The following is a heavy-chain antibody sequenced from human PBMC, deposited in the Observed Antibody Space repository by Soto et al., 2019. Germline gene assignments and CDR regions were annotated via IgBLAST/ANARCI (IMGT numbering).Heavy chain of an antibody. J-gene: IGHJ6*02. D-gene: IGHD3-10*01. CDR1: GYSFTSYW. V-gene: IGHV5-10-1*01. Sequence: GESLKISCKGSGYSFTSYWISWVRQMPGKGLEWMGRIDPSDSYTNYSPSFQGHVTISADKSISTAYLQWSSLKASDTAMYYCATKYYSYYYYGMDVWGQGTTVAVSS. CDR2: IDPSDSYT. CDR3: ATKYYSYYYYGMDV.